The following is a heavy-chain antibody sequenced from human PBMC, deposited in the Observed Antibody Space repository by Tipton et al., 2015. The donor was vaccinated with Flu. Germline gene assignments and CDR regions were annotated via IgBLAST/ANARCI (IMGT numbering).Heavy chain of an antibody. CDR1: GFTFSTYS. CDR2: ISSDAAYT. V-gene: IGHV3-21*01. Sequence: SLRLSCAASGFTFSTYSMIWVRQAPGKGLEWVSSISSDAAYTYYADSVKGRFTISRDNAKNSMYLEMNSLRAEDTAVYYCARARYCSSTVFYEYGMDVWGQGTTVTVSS. D-gene: IGHD2-2*01. J-gene: IGHJ6*02. CDR3: ARARYCSSTVFYEYGMDV.